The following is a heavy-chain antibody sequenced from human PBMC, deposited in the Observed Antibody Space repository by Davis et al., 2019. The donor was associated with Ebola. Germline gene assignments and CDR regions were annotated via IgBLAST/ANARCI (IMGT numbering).Heavy chain of an antibody. V-gene: IGHV5-10-1*01. Sequence: GESLKISCKGSGYSFTSYWISWVRQMPGKGLEWMGRIDPSDSYTNYSPSFQGHVTISADKSISTAYLQWSSLKASDTAMYYCARRVAAARWYFDYWGQGTLVTVSS. D-gene: IGHD6-13*01. CDR3: ARRVAAARWYFDY. CDR2: IDPSDSYT. J-gene: IGHJ4*02. CDR1: GYSFTSYW.